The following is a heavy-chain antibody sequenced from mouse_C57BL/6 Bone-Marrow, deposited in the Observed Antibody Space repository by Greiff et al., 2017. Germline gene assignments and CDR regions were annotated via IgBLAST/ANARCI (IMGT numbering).Heavy chain of an antibody. D-gene: IGHD1-1*01. CDR2: IFPGSGST. V-gene: IGHV1-75*01. CDR3: ARSENYASRVYYYAMDY. Sequence: QVQLQQSGPELVKPGASVKISCKASGYTFTDYYINWVKQRPGQGLEWIGWIFPGSGSTYYNEKFKGKATLTVDKSSSTAYMLLSSLTSEDSAVYFCARSENYASRVYYYAMDYWGQGTSVTVSS. J-gene: IGHJ4*01. CDR1: GYTFTDYY.